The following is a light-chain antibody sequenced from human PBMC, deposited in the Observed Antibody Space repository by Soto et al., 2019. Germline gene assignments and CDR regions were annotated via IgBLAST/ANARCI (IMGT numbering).Light chain of an antibody. CDR3: HYYGRSPWP. CDR1: QSVNPYY. Sequence: EIVLTQSPGTLYLSPGERATLSCRASQSVNPYYLAWYQQKPGQAPRLLIYSASSRAPGLPERFRGSGSGTDFTLTISRLEPEDLVLYYCHYYGRSPWPFGQGTQVDIK. V-gene: IGKV3-20*01. J-gene: IGKJ1*01. CDR2: SAS.